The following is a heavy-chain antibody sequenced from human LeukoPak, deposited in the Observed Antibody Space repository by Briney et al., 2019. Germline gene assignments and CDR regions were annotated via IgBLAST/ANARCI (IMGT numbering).Heavy chain of an antibody. J-gene: IGHJ4*02. V-gene: IGHV3-23*01. CDR2: ISGSGGST. D-gene: IGHD5-18*01. Sequence: PGGSLRLSCAASGFTFSSYAMSWVRQAPGKGLEWVSAISGSGGSTYYADSVKGRFTISRDNSKNTLYLQMNSLRADDTAVYYCAKDTSGYSYGLGDYWGQGTLVTVSS. CDR3: AKDTSGYSYGLGDY. CDR1: GFTFSSYA.